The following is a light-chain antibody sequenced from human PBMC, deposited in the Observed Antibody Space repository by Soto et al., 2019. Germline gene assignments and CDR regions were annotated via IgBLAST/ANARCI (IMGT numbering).Light chain of an antibody. CDR1: SSNIGSNT. CDR3: AAWDDSLKGV. Sequence: QSVLTQPPSASGTPGQRVTISCSGSSSNIGSNTVNCYQQLPGTAPKLLLYSDNQRPSGVPDRFSGSKSGTSASLAISGLQSEDEADYYCAAWDDSLKGVFGGGTKLTVL. J-gene: IGLJ3*02. V-gene: IGLV1-44*01. CDR2: SDN.